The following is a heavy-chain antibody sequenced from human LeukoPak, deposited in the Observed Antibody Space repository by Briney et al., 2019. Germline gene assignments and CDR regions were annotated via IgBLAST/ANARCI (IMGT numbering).Heavy chain of an antibody. CDR2: ISSSGSTI. Sequence: GGSLTLLCAASGFTFSDYYMSWIRQAPGKGLEWVSYISSSGSTIYYADSVKGRFTISRDNAKNSLYLQMNSLRAEDTAVYYCARGQLPPNYYYYGMDVWGQGTTVTVSS. V-gene: IGHV3-11*01. CDR1: GFTFSDYY. CDR3: ARGQLPPNYYYYGMDV. D-gene: IGHD2-2*01. J-gene: IGHJ6*02.